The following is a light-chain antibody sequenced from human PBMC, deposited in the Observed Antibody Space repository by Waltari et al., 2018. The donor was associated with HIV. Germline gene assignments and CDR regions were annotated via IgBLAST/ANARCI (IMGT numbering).Light chain of an antibody. CDR3: QQSNSIPLT. J-gene: IGKJ4*01. CDR2: TTS. Sequence: DIQMTQSPSSLSASVGHSVTITCRASQSISIYLNWYQQKPGKAPKLLIYTTSSLQSGVPSRFSGSGSGTEFTLIISSLQPEDFATYFCQQSNSIPLTFGGGTKVEIK. V-gene: IGKV1-39*01. CDR1: QSISIY.